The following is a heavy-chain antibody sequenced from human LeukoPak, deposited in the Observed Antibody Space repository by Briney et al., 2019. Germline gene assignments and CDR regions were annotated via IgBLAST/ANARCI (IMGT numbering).Heavy chain of an antibody. J-gene: IGHJ3*02. Sequence: GSLRLSCAASGFIFSNYAMSWVRPAPGKGLEWVSHISNSGDNIRYADSVEGRFTVSRDNSKNMLYLQMNSLRVEDTAVYYCARSGIFVGYDILTGYPDHDAFDIWGQGTMVTVSS. CDR2: ISNSGDNI. CDR3: ARSGIFVGYDILTGYPDHDAFDI. CDR1: GFIFSNYA. D-gene: IGHD3-9*01. V-gene: IGHV3-23*01.